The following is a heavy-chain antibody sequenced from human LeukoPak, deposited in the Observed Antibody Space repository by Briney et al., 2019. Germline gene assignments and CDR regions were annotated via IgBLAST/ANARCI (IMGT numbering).Heavy chain of an antibody. CDR3: ARDLGPGYNSGLGPVD. J-gene: IGHJ4*02. CDR1: GFTVSSNY. CDR2: IYSGGST. V-gene: IGHV3-53*01. Sequence: GGSLTLSCAASGFTVSSNYTSWVSQAPGKWLEWVSVIYSGGSTYYADSVKGRFTISRDKFKNHLYIQINSLRVEDTAVYYCARDLGPGYNSGLGPVDWGQGTLVSVSS. D-gene: IGHD6-19*01.